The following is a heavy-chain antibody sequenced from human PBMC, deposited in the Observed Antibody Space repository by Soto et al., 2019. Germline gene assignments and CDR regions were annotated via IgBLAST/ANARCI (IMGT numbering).Heavy chain of an antibody. Sequence: GASVKVSCKASGYTFTSYDINWVRQATGQGLEWMGWMNPNSGNTGYAQKFQGRVTMTRNTSISTAYMELSSLRSEDTAVYYCARVDIVVVPAALPYYHYYMAVWGKGTTVTVSS. D-gene: IGHD2-2*03. J-gene: IGHJ6*03. CDR1: GYTFTSYD. CDR2: MNPNSGNT. V-gene: IGHV1-8*01. CDR3: ARVDIVVVPAALPYYHYYMAV.